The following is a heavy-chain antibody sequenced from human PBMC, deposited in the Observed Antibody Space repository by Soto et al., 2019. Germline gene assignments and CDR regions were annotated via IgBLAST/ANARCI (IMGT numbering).Heavy chain of an antibody. CDR2: TYYRSKWYN. Sequence: SQTLSLTCAISGDSVSSNSAAWNWIRQSPSRGLEWLGRTYYRSKWYNDYAVSVKSRITINPDTSKNQFSLQLNSVTPEDTAVYYCARDSRRYNWNYFLVMDVWGQGTTVTVSS. V-gene: IGHV6-1*01. CDR3: ARDSRRYNWNYFLVMDV. D-gene: IGHD1-7*01. J-gene: IGHJ6*02. CDR1: GDSVSSNSAA.